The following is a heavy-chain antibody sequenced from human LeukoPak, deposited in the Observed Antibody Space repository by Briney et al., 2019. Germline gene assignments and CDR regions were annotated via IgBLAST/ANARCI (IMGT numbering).Heavy chain of an antibody. J-gene: IGHJ5*02. CDR3: ARDQPPYYDFWSGYFWFDP. D-gene: IGHD3-3*01. CDR2: INPNSGGT. Sequence: ASVKVSCKASGYTFTGYYMHWVRQAPGQGLEWMGWINPNSGGTNYAQKFQGRVTMTRDTSISTAYMELNRLRSDDTAVYYCARDQPPYYDFWSGYFWFDPWGQGTLVTVSS. CDR1: GYTFTGYY. V-gene: IGHV1-2*02.